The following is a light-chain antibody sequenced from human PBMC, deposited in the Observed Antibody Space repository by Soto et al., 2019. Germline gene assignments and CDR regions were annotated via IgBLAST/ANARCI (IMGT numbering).Light chain of an antibody. V-gene: IGKV3-20*01. Sequence: EIVMRQSPATLSVSPGERATLSCRASQSVSSSYLAWYQQRHGQAPRLLVYHTSNRATGIPDRFSASESGTDGTLTISRLENEDCAVYYCQQYESSTRTFGQGTKVDIK. CDR2: HTS. CDR3: QQYESSTRT. CDR1: QSVSSSY. J-gene: IGKJ1*01.